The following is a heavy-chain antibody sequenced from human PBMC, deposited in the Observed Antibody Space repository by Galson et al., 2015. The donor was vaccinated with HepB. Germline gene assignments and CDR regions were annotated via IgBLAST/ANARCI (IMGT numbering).Heavy chain of an antibody. V-gene: IGHV1-24*01. CDR3: ATDGALRWSTEADAFEI. CDR2: FDPEDGET. CDR1: GYTLTELS. D-gene: IGHD4-23*01. Sequence: SVKVSCKVSGYTLTELSMHWVRQAPGKGLEWVGGFDPEDGETIYAQKFQGRVTMTEDTSTDTAYMELSSLRSEDTAVYYCATDGALRWSTEADAFEIWGQGTMVTVSS. J-gene: IGHJ3*02.